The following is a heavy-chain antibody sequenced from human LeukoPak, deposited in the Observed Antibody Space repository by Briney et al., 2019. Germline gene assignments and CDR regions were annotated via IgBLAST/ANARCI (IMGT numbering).Heavy chain of an antibody. CDR3: ARGYGFDETRPPVDY. D-gene: IGHD3-9*01. J-gene: IGHJ4*02. CDR1: GYTFTSYA. Sequence: ASVKVSCKASGYTFTSYAMHWVRQAPGQRLEWMGWINAGNGNTKYSQKFQGRITITRDTSASTAYMELSSLRSEDTAVYYCARGYGFDETRPPVDYWGQGTLVTVSS. CDR2: INAGNGNT. V-gene: IGHV1-3*01.